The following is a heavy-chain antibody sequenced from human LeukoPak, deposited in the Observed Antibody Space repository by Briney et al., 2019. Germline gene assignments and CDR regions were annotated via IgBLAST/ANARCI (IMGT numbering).Heavy chain of an antibody. J-gene: IGHJ6*03. CDR2: MNPNSGNT. V-gene: IGHV1-8*03. CDR1: GYTFTSYD. Sequence: GASVKVSCKASGYTFTSYDINWVRQATGQGLEWMGWMNPNSGNTGYAQKFQGRVTITRNTSISTAYMELSSLRSEDTAVYYCVRLPLARVAVATITMDVWGKGTTVTVSS. CDR3: VRLPLARVAVATITMDV. D-gene: IGHD5-12*01.